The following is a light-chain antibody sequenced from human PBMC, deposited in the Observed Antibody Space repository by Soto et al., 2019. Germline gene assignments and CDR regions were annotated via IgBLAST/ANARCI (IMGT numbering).Light chain of an antibody. CDR2: KAS. J-gene: IGKJ1*01. CDR1: QTISSW. CDR3: QHYNSYSEA. V-gene: IGKV1-5*03. Sequence: DIQMTQSPSTLSGSVGDRVTITCRAIQTISSWLAWYQQKPGKAPKLLIYKASTVKSGVPSRFSGSGSGTEFTLTIRSLQADDFATYYCQHYNSYSEAFGQGTKVELK.